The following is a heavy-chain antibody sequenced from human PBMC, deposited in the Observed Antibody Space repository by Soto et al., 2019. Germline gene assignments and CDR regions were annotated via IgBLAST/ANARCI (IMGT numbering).Heavy chain of an antibody. D-gene: IGHD1-1*01. Sequence: PGGSLRLSCAASGFTFSSYWMSWVRQAPGKGLEWVANIKQDGSEKYYVDSVKGRFTISRDNAKNSLYLQMNSLRAEDTAVYYCARKLDYYYYGMDVWGQGTTVTVSS. CDR2: IKQDGSEK. V-gene: IGHV3-7*05. J-gene: IGHJ6*02. CDR1: GFTFSSYW. CDR3: ARKLDYYYYGMDV.